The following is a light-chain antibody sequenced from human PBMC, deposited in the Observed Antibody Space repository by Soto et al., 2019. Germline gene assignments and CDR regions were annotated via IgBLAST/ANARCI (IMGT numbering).Light chain of an antibody. Sequence: DIPMTQSPSTLSASVGDTVTITCRASQTLSRWLAWYQQKPGKAPRLLIYTAATLESGVPSRFSASGSGTEFTLTISSLHPDDFATYYCQEYNNYWTFGQGTKVEVK. CDR1: QTLSRW. CDR2: TAA. J-gene: IGKJ1*01. V-gene: IGKV1-5*01. CDR3: QEYNNYWT.